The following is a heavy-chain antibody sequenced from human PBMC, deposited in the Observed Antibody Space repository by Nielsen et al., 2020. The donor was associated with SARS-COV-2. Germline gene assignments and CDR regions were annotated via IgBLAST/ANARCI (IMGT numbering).Heavy chain of an antibody. CDR2: IYYPGIYRGIT. CDR1: GDSISGYY. V-gene: IGHV4-59*13. D-gene: IGHD5-24*01. CDR3: AYTTDGWVRSFDF. Sequence: SETLSLTCSVSGDSISGYYWNWIRQPPGKGLEWIGYIYYPGIYRGITNYHPSLNSRVTISLDTSKNQFSLDLTSVTAADTAVYFCAYTTDGWVRSFDFWGQGTLVTVSS. J-gene: IGHJ4*02.